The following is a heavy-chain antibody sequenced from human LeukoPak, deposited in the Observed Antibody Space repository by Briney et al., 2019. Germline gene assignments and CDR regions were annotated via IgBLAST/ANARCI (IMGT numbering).Heavy chain of an antibody. V-gene: IGHV4-4*02. D-gene: IGHD3-10*01. J-gene: IGHJ4*02. CDR3: ASRPMVRGRDY. Sequence: PSGTLSLTCAVSGGSISSINWWIWVRQPPGKGLEWIGEIYHSGSTNYNPSLKSRVTISVDKSKNQFSLRLSSVTAADTAVYYCASRPMVRGRDYWGQGTLVTVSS. CDR1: GGSISSINW. CDR2: IYHSGST.